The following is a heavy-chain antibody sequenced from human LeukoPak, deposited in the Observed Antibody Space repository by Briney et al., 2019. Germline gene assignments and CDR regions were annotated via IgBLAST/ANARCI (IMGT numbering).Heavy chain of an antibody. J-gene: IGHJ4*02. CDR3: ARVYDSSGYYYVQGDY. Sequence: GGSLRLSCAASGFTFSSYAMHWVRQAPGKGLEWVAVISYDGSNKYYADSVKGRFTISRDNSKNTLYLQMNSLRAEDTAVYYCARVYDSSGYYYVQGDYWGQGTLVTVSS. D-gene: IGHD3-22*01. CDR1: GFTFSSYA. V-gene: IGHV3-30-3*01. CDR2: ISYDGSNK.